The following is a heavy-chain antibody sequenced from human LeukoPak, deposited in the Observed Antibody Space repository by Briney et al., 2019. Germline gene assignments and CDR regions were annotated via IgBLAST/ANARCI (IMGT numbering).Heavy chain of an antibody. CDR1: GGTFSSYA. D-gene: IGHD3-22*01. V-gene: IGHV1-69*05. Sequence: SVKVSCKASGGTFSSYAISWVRQAPGQGLEWMGGIIPIFGTANYAQKFQGRVTITTDESTSTAYMELSSLRSEDTAVYYCARDGDYYYDSSGYYNYWGQGTLVTVSS. CDR3: ARDGDYYYDSSGYYNY. J-gene: IGHJ4*02. CDR2: IIPIFGTA.